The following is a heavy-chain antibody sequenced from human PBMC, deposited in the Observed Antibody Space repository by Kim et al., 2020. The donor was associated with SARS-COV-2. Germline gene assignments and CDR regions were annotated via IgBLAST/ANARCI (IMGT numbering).Heavy chain of an antibody. Sequence: GGSLRLSCAASGFTFSSYAMHWVRQAPGKGLEWVAVISYDGSNKYYADSVKGRFTISRDNSKNTLYLQMNSLRAEDTAVYYCARGRDGYNRSPFDYWGQGTLVTVSS. D-gene: IGHD5-12*01. J-gene: IGHJ4*02. CDR2: ISYDGSNK. CDR1: GFTFSSYA. V-gene: IGHV3-30*04. CDR3: ARGRDGYNRSPFDY.